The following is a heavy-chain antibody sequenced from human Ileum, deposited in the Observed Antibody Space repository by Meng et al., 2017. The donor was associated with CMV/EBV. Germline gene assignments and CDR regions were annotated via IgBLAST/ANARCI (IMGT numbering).Heavy chain of an antibody. Sequence: QLQLQRSGPGRVTPSETLSLTCTASGGSTTSSTYYWGCIRQPPGKGLEWIGSVYYSGTTYYNPSLKSRVNMSIDTSKNRFSLKLSSATAADTAVYYCARNVGFYSSQIAYWGQGALVTVSS. CDR1: GGSTTSSTYY. V-gene: IGHV4-39*07. CDR3: ARNVGFYSSQIAY. CDR2: VYYSGTT. D-gene: IGHD3-3*01. J-gene: IGHJ4*02.